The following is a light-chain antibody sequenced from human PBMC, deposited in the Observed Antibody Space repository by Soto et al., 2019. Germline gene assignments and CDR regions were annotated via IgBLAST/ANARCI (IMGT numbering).Light chain of an antibody. Sequence: AIQVTQSPSSLSASVGDRVTITCRASQDIRGALAWYQQKPGKAPKLLIYDVSSLESGVPSRFSGSGSGTEFTLTISSLQPEDFATYYCQQFNSYPIPFGQGTRLEIK. J-gene: IGKJ5*01. V-gene: IGKV1-13*02. CDR3: QQFNSYPIP. CDR2: DVS. CDR1: QDIRGA.